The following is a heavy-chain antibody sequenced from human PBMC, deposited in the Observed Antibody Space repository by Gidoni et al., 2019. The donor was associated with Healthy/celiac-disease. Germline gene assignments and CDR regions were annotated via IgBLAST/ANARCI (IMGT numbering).Heavy chain of an antibody. CDR3: GRDLYASPSPPRD. D-gene: IGHD3-16*01. J-gene: IGHJ4*02. Sequence: SISSYYWSWIRQPPGKGLEWIGYIYYSGSTNYNPSLKSRVTISVDTSKNQFSLKLSSVTAADTAVYYCGRDLYASPSPPRDCGQGTLVTVSS. CDR2: IYYSGST. CDR1: SISSYY. V-gene: IGHV4-59*01.